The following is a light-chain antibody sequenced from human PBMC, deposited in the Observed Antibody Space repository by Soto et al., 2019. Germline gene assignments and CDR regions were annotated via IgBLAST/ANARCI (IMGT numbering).Light chain of an antibody. Sequence: VLTQSPGTLSLSPGERATLSCRASQSVSSLAWYQQKPGQAPRLLIYDASSRATGIPDRFSGGGSGTDFTLTISRLDPEDFAVYYCQQYGGSPPYTVGQGTKLEIK. V-gene: IGKV3-20*01. CDR3: QQYGGSPPYT. J-gene: IGKJ2*01. CDR1: QSVSS. CDR2: DAS.